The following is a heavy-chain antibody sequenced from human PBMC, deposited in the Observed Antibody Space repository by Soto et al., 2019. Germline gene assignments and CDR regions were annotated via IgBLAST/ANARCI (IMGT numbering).Heavy chain of an antibody. J-gene: IGHJ6*02. CDR1: GGTFNNYP. Sequence: QVQLVQSGAEVKKPGSSVKVSCKASGGTFNNYPITWVRQAPGQGLEWMGGSIPIFGTANYEQKFQDRVTITVDESTGTAFMELSSLRSEDTPIYYCARGRGYSGDDHYYYFDMDVWGQGTAVNVSS. CDR3: ARGRGYSGDDHYYYFDMDV. V-gene: IGHV1-69*01. D-gene: IGHD5-12*01. CDR2: SIPIFGTA.